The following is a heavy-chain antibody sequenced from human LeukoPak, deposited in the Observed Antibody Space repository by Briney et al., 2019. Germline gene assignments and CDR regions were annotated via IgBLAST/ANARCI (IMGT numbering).Heavy chain of an antibody. J-gene: IGHJ2*01. V-gene: IGHV4-59*01. CDR2: SSYTGNT. D-gene: IGHD4-17*01. CDR1: GGSFSGYY. Sequence: SETLSLTCAVYGGSFSGYYWSWIRQPPGGGLEWIGYSSYTGNTNYNPSLMSRVTISVDTSKNRFSLTLSSVTAADTATYYCARVPLLTTVTSDWYFELWGRGTLVIVSS. CDR3: ARVPLLTTVTSDWYFEL.